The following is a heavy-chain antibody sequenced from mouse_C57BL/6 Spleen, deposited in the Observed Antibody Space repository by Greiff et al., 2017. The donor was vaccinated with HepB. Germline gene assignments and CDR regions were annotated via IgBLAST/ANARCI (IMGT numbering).Heavy chain of an antibody. D-gene: IGHD1-1*01. V-gene: IGHV5-4*03. CDR1: GFTFSSYA. Sequence: EVKLMESGGGLVKPGGSLKLSCAASGFTFSSYAMSWVRQTPEKRLEWVATISDGGSYTYYPDNVKGRFTISRDNAKNNLYLQMSHLKSEDTAMYYCARSGYYGSSYYFDYWGQGTTLTVSS. CDR2: ISDGGSYT. CDR3: ARSGYYGSSYYFDY. J-gene: IGHJ2*01.